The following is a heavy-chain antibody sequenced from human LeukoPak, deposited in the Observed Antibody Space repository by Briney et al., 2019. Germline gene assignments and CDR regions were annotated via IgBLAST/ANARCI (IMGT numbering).Heavy chain of an antibody. CDR1: LGSISSYY. CDR3: ARWLVIPNNWFDP. Sequence: SETLSLTCTISLGSISSYYWNWIRQPPGQRLECIGYIYYSWSTNYNPSLKSRVTISVDTSKNQFSLNLSSVTAADTAVYYCARWLVIPNNWFDPWGQGTLVTVSS. CDR2: IYYSWST. J-gene: IGHJ5*02. D-gene: IGHD3-9*01. V-gene: IGHV4-59*01.